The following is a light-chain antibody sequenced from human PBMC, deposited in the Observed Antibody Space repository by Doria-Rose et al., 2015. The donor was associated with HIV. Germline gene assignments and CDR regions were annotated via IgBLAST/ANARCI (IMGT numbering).Light chain of an antibody. CDR3: QQYYDTPS. CDR1: QSLLYTSKNY. V-gene: IGKV4-1*01. J-gene: IGKJ3*01. CDR2: CAS. Sequence: DIRLTQSPESLGMSLGERATLNCKSNQSLLYTSKNYLAWYQQKPGQPPKLLIYCASTRQSGVPARFSGSGSGTDFTLATSSLEAEDVAVYYCQQYYDTPSFGPGTTVDIK.